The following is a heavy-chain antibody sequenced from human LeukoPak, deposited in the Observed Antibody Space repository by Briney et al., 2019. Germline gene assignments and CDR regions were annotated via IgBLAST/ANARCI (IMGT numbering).Heavy chain of an antibody. CDR2: VYYSEST. V-gene: IGHV4-39*07. CDR1: GGSISSSSYY. D-gene: IGHD1-1*01. CDR3: ARGLYNWNDVDPFDY. J-gene: IGHJ4*02. Sequence: PSETPSLTCTVSGGSISSSSYYWGWIRQPPGKGLEWIGSVYYSESTYYNPSLKSRVTISVDTSKNQFSLKLNSVTAAATAVYYCARGLYNWNDVDPFDYWGQGTLVTVSS.